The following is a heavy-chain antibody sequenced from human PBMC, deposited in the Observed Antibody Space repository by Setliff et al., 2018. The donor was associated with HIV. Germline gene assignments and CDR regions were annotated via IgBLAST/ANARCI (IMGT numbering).Heavy chain of an antibody. CDR2: IYTSGSS. Sequence: SETLSLTCSVSGGSISSGSYYWSWIQQPAGKGLEWIGHIYTSGSSTYNPSLKSRVTISRDTSKNQFSLKLSSVTAADTAVYYCARAPTVVTLLDYWGQGTLVTVSS. J-gene: IGHJ4*02. D-gene: IGHD4-17*01. CDR1: GGSISSGSYY. V-gene: IGHV4-61*09. CDR3: ARAPTVVTLLDY.